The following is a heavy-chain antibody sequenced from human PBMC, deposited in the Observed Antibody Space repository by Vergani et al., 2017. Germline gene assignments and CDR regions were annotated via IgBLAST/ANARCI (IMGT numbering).Heavy chain of an antibody. J-gene: IGHJ6*03. D-gene: IGHD6-13*01. V-gene: IGHV3-11*04. CDR3: ARDQRSSSWYYYYYYMDV. CDR2: ISSSGSTI. Sequence: VQLVESGGGLVQPGGSLRLSCAASGFTLSDYYMSWIRQAPGKGLEWGSYISSSGSTIYYADSVKGRFTISRDNSKNTLYLQMNSLRAEDTAGYYCARDQRSSSWYYYYYYMDVWGKGTTVTVSS. CDR1: GFTLSDYY.